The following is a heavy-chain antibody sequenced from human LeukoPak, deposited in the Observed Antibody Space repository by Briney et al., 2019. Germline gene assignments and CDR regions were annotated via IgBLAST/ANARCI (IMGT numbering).Heavy chain of an antibody. CDR2: IIPSDGFT. D-gene: IGHD3-10*01. V-gene: IGHV1-46*01. CDR3: ARGSYYYGSGSYYPWAQY. J-gene: IGHJ4*02. Sequence: GASVKVSCKASGYTFSSYYVHWVRQAPGQGLEWMGMIIPSDGFTSYAQKFQGRVTMTRDMSTSTVYMELSSLRSEDTAVYYCARGSYYYGSGSYYPWAQYWGQGTLVTVSS. CDR1: GYTFSSYY.